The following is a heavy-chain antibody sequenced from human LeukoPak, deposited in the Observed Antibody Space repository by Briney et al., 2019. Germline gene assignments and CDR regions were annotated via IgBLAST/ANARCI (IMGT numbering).Heavy chain of an antibody. CDR1: GFTFSSYA. J-gene: IGHJ3*02. CDR3: AKDSEHKLFLFDI. CDR2: ISYDGSNK. D-gene: IGHD1-26*01. Sequence: GGSLRLSCAASGFTFSSYAMHWVRQAPGKGLEWVAVISYDGSNKYYADSVKGRFTISRDNSKNTLYLQMNSLRAEDTAVYYCAKDSEHKLFLFDIWGQGTMVTVSS. V-gene: IGHV3-30-3*01.